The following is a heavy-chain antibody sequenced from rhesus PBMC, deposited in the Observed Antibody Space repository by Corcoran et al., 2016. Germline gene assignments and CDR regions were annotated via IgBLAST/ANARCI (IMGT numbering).Heavy chain of an antibody. CDR1: GGSISDDSY. Sequence: QVQLQESGPGLVTPSAPLSLTCAVSGGSISDDSYSRWIRKPPGKGLHWIGYIYGSGGGTNYNPSLKNRVIISIDTSKNQFSLKLSSVTAADTAVYYCARAHENWGQGVLVTVSS. J-gene: IGHJ4*01. V-gene: IGHV4-106*01. CDR2: IYGSGGGT. CDR3: ARAHEN. D-gene: IGHD3S6*01.